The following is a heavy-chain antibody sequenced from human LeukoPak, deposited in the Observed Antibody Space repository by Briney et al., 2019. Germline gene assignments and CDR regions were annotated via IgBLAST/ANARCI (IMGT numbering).Heavy chain of an antibody. CDR2: ISSSSSYI. V-gene: IGHV3-21*01. Sequence: GGSLRLSCAASGFTFSSYSMNWVSQAPGKGLEWVSSISSSSSYIYCADSVKGRFTISRDNAKNSLYLQMNSLRAEDTAVYYCARAYYYGSGSYPRGGQGTLVTVSS. CDR3: ARAYYYGSGSYPR. D-gene: IGHD3-10*01. CDR1: GFTFSSYS. J-gene: IGHJ4*02.